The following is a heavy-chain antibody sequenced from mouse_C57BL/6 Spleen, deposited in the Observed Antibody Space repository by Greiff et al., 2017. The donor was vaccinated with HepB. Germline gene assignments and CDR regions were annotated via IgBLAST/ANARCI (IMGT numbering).Heavy chain of an antibody. CDR2: INYDGSST. Sequence: EVMLVESEGGLVQPGSSMKLSCTASGFTFSDYYMAWVRQVPEKGLEWVANINYDGSSTYYLDSLKSRFIISRDNAKNILYLQMSSLKSEDTATYYCARDRTGPFDYWGQGTTLTVSS. D-gene: IGHD4-1*01. CDR3: ARDRTGPFDY. J-gene: IGHJ2*01. CDR1: GFTFSDYY. V-gene: IGHV5-16*01.